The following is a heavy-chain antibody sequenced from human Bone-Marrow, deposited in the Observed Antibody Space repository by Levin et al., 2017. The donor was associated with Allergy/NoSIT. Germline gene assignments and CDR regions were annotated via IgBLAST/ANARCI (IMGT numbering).Heavy chain of an antibody. D-gene: IGHD3-16*01. J-gene: IGHJ4*02. Sequence: GESLKISCKATAYTFVGYYIHWVRQAPGQGLEWMGRINPKSGGTDFAQKFQARVSMTRNTYMGTAYMELSRLRSDDTAVYYCARGRGSTVFGVDGEFDYWGQGSLVIVSS. V-gene: IGHV1-2*06. CDR1: AYTFVGYY. CDR3: ARGRGSTVFGVDGEFDY. CDR2: INPKSGGT.